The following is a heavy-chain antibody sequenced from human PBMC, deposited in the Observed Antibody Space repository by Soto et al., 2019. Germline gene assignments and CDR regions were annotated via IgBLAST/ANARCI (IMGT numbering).Heavy chain of an antibody. V-gene: IGHV3-23*01. J-gene: IGHJ4*02. CDR2: ISGGGAST. Sequence: VQVLESGGGLVQPGGSLRLSCAPSVFNHAMSWVRQAPGKALEWVSAISGGGASTYYADSVKGRFTISRDTYKNIVYLQMNSLRVYDTAVYYWAKLHLGHIYCFDSWGQGTLVTVS. CDR1: VFNHA. D-gene: IGHD3-10*01. CDR3: AKLHLGHIYCFDS.